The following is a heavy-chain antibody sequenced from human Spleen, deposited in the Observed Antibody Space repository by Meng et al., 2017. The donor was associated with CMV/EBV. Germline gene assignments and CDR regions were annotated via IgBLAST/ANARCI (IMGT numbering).Heavy chain of an antibody. CDR3: ARVDFRSAYNDY. J-gene: IGHJ4*02. V-gene: IGHV3-72*01. D-gene: IGHD3-3*01. CDR2: IRNKVNSYTT. CDR1: GFTFSDHY. Sequence: GESLKISCVASGFTFSDHYMDWVRQAPGKGLEWVGRIRNKVNSYTTQYAASVKGRFTISRDDSKNSLYLQMSSLKTEDTAVYYCARVDFRSAYNDYWGQGTLVTVSS.